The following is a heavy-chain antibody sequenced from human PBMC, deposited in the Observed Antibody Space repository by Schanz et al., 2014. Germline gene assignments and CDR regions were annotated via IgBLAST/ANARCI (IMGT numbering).Heavy chain of an antibody. CDR2: ISGSSIHK. D-gene: IGHD3-10*01. V-gene: IGHV3-11*05. Sequence: VQLVESGGGLVQPGRSLRLSCAASGFTFSDYYMAWIRQAPGKGLEWVSHISGSSIHKNYADSVKGRFTISRDNSMNTVYLQMNSLRSDDAAVYYCARAQGVIRLYYGVDVWGQGTTVTVSS. CDR3: ARAQGVIRLYYGVDV. J-gene: IGHJ6*02. CDR1: GFTFSDYY.